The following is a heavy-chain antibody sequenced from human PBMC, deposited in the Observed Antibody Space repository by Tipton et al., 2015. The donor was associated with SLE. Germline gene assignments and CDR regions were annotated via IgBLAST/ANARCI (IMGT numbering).Heavy chain of an antibody. V-gene: IGHV3-21*01. J-gene: IGHJ2*01. CDR2: ISSTSDYM. CDR1: GFTFSSFS. Sequence: FLRLSCAASGFTFSSFSMNWVRRAPGKGLEWVSAISSTSDYMYYADSVKGRFTVSRDNAKNSLFLQMNSLRAEDTAVYYCARIWGPDWYFDLWGRGTLVTVSS. CDR3: ARIWGPDWYFDL. D-gene: IGHD7-27*01.